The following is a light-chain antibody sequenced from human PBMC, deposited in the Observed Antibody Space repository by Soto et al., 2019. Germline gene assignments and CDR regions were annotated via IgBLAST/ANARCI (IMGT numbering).Light chain of an antibody. CDR1: SSDVGGYKY. Sequence: QSALTQPPSASGSPGQSVTISCTGTSSDVGGYKYVSWYQQHPGKAPKLLIYEVSKRPSGVPDRFSGSKSGNTASLTVSGLQAADEADYYCSSYAGRYHWVFGGGTKLTVL. CDR3: SSYAGRYHWV. J-gene: IGLJ3*02. CDR2: EVS. V-gene: IGLV2-8*01.